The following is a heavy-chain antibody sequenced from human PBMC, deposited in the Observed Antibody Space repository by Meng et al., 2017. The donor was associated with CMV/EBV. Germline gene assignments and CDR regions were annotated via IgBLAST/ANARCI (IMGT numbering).Heavy chain of an antibody. V-gene: IGHV3-20*04. Sequence: GGSLRLSCAASGFTFDDYGMSWVRQAPGKGLEWVSGINWNGGSTGYADSVKGRFTISRDNAKNSLYLQMNSLRAEDTAVYYCARDRQWLRFLWSYGMDVWGQGTTVTV. J-gene: IGHJ6*02. CDR1: GFTFDDYG. CDR3: ARDRQWLRFLWSYGMDV. D-gene: IGHD5-12*01. CDR2: INWNGGST.